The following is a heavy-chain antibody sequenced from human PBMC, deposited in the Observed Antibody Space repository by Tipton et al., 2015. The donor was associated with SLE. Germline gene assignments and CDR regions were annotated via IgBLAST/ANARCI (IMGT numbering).Heavy chain of an antibody. CDR2: VYSSGST. V-gene: IGHV4-4*07. D-gene: IGHD3-9*01. CDR1: GGSISTNY. Sequence: TLSLTCIVSGGSISTNYWSWIRQPAGKALEWIGRVYSSGSTDYNPSLESRVTMSIDTSKNEFSLKLRSVTAADTAIYYCAKDAHYNWLISGNWFDPWGQGSLVTVSS. J-gene: IGHJ5*02. CDR3: AKDAHYNWLISGNWFDP.